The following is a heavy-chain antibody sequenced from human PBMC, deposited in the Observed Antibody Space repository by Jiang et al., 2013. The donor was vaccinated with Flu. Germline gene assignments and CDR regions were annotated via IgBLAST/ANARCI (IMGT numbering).Heavy chain of an antibody. CDR3: AQIAAAGIKDFDY. V-gene: IGHV5-10-1*01. Sequence: SYWISWVRQMPGKGLEWMGRIDPSDSYTNYSPSFQGHVTISADKSISTAYLQWSSLKASDTAMYYCAQIAAAGIKDFDYWGQGTLVTVSS. CDR2: IDPSDSYT. D-gene: IGHD6-13*01. CDR1: SYW. J-gene: IGHJ4*02.